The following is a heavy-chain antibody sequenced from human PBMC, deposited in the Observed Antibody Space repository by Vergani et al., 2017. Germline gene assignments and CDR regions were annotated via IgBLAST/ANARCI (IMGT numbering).Heavy chain of an antibody. V-gene: IGHV1-69*01. CDR1: GGTFSSYA. D-gene: IGHD3-10*01. CDR3: ARSRRGGVRGVIAY. CDR2: IIPIFGTA. J-gene: IGHJ4*02. Sequence: QVQLVQSGAEVKKPGSSVKVSCKASGGTFSSYAISWVRQAPEQGLEWMGGIIPIFGTANYAQKFQGRVTITADESTSTAYMELSSLRSEDTAVYYCARSRRGGVRGVIAYWGQGTLVTVSS.